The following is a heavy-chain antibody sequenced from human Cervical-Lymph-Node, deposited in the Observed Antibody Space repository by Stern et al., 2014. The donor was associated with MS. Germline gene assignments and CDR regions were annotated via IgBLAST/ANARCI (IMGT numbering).Heavy chain of an antibody. Sequence: QVQLQQSGPGLVRPSETLSLTCTVSGDSVSSGSSYWSWIRQPPGKGLEXVGHVYFTGNTDYSPSLKSRVTISIDTSKNQFSLRLRSLTAADTTVYYCARDTSRLGIFDSWGQGTLVTVSS. CDR2: VYFTGNT. J-gene: IGHJ4*02. V-gene: IGHV4-61*01. CDR3: ARDTSRLGIFDS. D-gene: IGHD3-9*01. CDR1: GDSVSSGSSY.